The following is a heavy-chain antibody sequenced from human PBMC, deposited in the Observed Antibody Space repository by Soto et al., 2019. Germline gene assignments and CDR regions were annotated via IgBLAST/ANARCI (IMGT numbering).Heavy chain of an antibody. CDR2: INHSGST. D-gene: IGHD3-10*01. CDR1: GGSFSGYY. J-gene: IGHJ5*02. V-gene: IGHV4-34*01. Sequence: SETLSLTCAVYGGSFSGYYWSWIRQPPGKGLEWIGEINHSGSTNYNPSLKSRVTISVDTSKNQFSLKLSSVTAADTAVYYCARGPGYYYGSGSYYNARVNWFDPWGQGTLVTVSS. CDR3: ARGPGYYYGSGSYYNARVNWFDP.